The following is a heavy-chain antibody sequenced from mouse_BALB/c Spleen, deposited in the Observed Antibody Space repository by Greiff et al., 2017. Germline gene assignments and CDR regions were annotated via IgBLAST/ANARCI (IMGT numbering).Heavy chain of an antibody. Sequence: QVQLQQSGAELARPGASVKMSCKASGYTFTSYTMHWVKQRPGQGLEWIGYINPSSGYTNYNQKFKDKATLTADKSSSTAYMQLSSLTSEDSAVYYCARSGNWYYAMDYWGQGTSVTVSS. CDR2: INPSSGYT. CDR1: GYTFTSYT. D-gene: IGHD4-1*02. J-gene: IGHJ4*01. CDR3: ARSGNWYYAMDY. V-gene: IGHV1-4*01.